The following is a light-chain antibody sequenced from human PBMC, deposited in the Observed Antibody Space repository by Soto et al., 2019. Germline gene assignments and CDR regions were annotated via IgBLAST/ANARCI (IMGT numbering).Light chain of an antibody. CDR2: DVR. CDR3: CSYAGSYTYV. V-gene: IGLV2-11*01. Sequence: QSALTQPASVSGSPGQSVTIFCTGTSSDVGGYDYVSWYQQHPGKAPKLMIYDVRERPSGVPDRVSGSKSGNTASLTISGLQAEDEADYYCCSYAGSYTYVFGTGTKVTVL. CDR1: SSDVGGYDY. J-gene: IGLJ1*01.